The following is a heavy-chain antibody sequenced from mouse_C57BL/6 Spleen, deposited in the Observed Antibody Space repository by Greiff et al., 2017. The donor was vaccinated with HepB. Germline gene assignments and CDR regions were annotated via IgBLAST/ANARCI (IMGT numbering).Heavy chain of an antibody. D-gene: IGHD2-4*01. V-gene: IGHV1-15*01. CDR1: GYTFTDYE. CDR2: IDPETGGT. J-gene: IGHJ2*01. CDR3: TRWRDYDYFDY. Sequence: VKLQQSGAELVRPGASVTLSCKASGYTFTDYEMHWVKQTPVHGLEWIGAIDPETGGTAYNQKFKGKAILTADKSSSTAYMELRSLTSEDSAVYYCTRWRDYDYFDYWGQGTTLTVSS.